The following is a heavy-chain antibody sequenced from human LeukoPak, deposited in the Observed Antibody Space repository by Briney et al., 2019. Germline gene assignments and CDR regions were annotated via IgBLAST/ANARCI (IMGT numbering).Heavy chain of an antibody. CDR3: ARWSAYSNWFDP. Sequence: DPSETLSLTCTVSGGSISSSSYYWGWIRQPPGKGLEWIGSIYYSGSTYYNPSLKSRVTISVDTSKNQISLKLSSVTAADTAVYYCARWSAYSNWFDPWGQGTLVTVSS. D-gene: IGHD4-11*01. CDR1: GGSISSSSYY. V-gene: IGHV4-39*01. CDR2: IYYSGST. J-gene: IGHJ5*02.